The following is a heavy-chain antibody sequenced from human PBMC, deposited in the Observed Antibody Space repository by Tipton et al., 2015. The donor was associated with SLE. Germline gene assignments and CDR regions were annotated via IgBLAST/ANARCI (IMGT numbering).Heavy chain of an antibody. J-gene: IGHJ4*02. V-gene: IGHV3-30-3*01. Sequence: SLRLSCAASGFTFSSYAMHWVRQAPGKGLEWVAVISYDGSNKYYADSVKGRFTISRDNSKNTLYLQMNRLRAEDTAVYYCAKDDGPSYFDYWGQGTLVTVSS. CDR1: GFTFSSYA. D-gene: IGHD5-24*01. CDR2: ISYDGSNK. CDR3: AKDDGPSYFDY.